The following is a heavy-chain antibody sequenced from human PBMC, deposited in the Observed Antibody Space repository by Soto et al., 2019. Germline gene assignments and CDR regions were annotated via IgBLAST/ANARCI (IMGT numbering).Heavy chain of an antibody. CDR1: GGSLSNYF. D-gene: IGHD3-9*01. CDR2: IYNSGNN. J-gene: IGHJ3*01. CDR3: AKEAADWFGAYDV. Sequence: QVQLQESGPGLVKPSETLSLTCTVSGGSLSNYFWSWVRQSPDKGLEWIGYIYNIQYIYNSGNNNYIPSFESRVSMSVDTSKDQFSLNLFSVTDADTPIYYRAKEAADWFGAYDVWSQGTMIIESS. V-gene: IGHV4-59*01.